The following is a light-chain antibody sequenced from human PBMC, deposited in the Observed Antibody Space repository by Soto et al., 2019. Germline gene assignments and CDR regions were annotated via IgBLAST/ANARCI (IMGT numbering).Light chain of an antibody. V-gene: IGLV2-23*01. CDR2: EGS. J-gene: IGLJ1*01. CDR1: SSDVGSYNL. Sequence: QSVLTQPASVSGSPGQSITISCTGTSSDVGSYNLVSWYQQHPGKAPKLMIYEGSKRPSGVSNRFSGSKSGNTASLTISGLQAEDEADYYCCSYAGVFGTGTQLTVL. CDR3: CSYAGV.